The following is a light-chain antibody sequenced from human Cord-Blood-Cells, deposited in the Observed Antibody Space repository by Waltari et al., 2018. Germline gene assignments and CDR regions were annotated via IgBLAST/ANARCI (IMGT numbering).Light chain of an antibody. J-gene: IGLJ3*02. CDR1: SSDVGGYNY. CDR3: CSYAGSSNWV. Sequence: QSALTQPRSVSGSPGQSVTISCTGTSSDVGGYNYVSWYQQHPGKAPKLMIYDVSKRPSGVPGRFSGSKSGNTASLTISGLQAEDEADYYCCSYAGSSNWVFGGGTKLTVL. V-gene: IGLV2-11*01. CDR2: DVS.